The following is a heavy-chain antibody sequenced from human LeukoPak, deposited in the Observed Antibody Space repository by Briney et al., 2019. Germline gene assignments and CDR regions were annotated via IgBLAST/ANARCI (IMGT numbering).Heavy chain of an antibody. D-gene: IGHD2-2*01. CDR1: GGSFSGYY. Sequence: PSETLSLTCAVYGGSFSGYYWSWIRQPPGKGLEWIGEINHSGSTNYNPSLKSRVTISVDTSKNQFSLKLSSVTAADTAVYYCGAVVPAAIRTKDYGMDVWGQGTTVTVSS. CDR2: INHSGST. CDR3: GAVVPAAIRTKDYGMDV. V-gene: IGHV4-34*01. J-gene: IGHJ6*02.